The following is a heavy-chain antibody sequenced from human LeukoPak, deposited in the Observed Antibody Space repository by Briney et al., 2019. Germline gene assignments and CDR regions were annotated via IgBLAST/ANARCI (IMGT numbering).Heavy chain of an antibody. J-gene: IGHJ3*01. D-gene: IGHD3-10*01. CDR1: GFTFSSHS. Sequence: GGSLRLSCAASGFTFSSHSMNWVRQAPGKGLEWVSYISSSSSTIYYADSVKGRFSISRDNSKNTLYLQMNSLRAEDTAFYYCAKGGVSPAYSHIFDVWGQGTIVTVSS. CDR3: AKGGVSPAYSHIFDV. CDR2: ISSSSSTI. V-gene: IGHV3-48*01.